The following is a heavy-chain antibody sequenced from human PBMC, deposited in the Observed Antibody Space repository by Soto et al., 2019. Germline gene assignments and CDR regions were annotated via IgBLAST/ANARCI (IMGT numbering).Heavy chain of an antibody. CDR2: ISRSSTPI. V-gene: IGHV3-48*01. CDR3: ATPPRDCYDGSGHHEDAN. Sequence: EVQLVVSGGGLVQPGGSLRLSCAASGFAFSTYTMNWVRQAPGKGLEWISYISRSSTPIYSADSVKGRFTVSRGNAKNSLYLQMNSLRREDTAVYYFATPPRDCYDGSGHHEDANWGQGALVTVSS. J-gene: IGHJ4*02. D-gene: IGHD3-22*01. CDR1: GFAFSTYT.